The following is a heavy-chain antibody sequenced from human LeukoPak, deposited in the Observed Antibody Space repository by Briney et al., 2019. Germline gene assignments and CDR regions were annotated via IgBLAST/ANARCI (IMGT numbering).Heavy chain of an antibody. V-gene: IGHV1-69*05. CDR1: GGTFSSYA. J-gene: IGHJ4*02. Sequence: SVKVSCKASGGTFSSYAISWVRQAPGQGLEWMGGIIPIFGTANYAQQFQGRVTITTDESTSTAYMELSSLRSEDTAVYYCARSALVGYYDSSGYGFDYWGQGTLVTVSS. CDR2: IIPIFGTA. D-gene: IGHD3-22*01. CDR3: ARSALVGYYDSSGYGFDY.